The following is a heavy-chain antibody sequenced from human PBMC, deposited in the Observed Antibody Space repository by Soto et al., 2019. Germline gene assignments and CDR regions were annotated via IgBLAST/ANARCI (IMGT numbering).Heavy chain of an antibody. CDR2: INPNSGGT. Sequence: VASVKVSCKASGYTFTGYYMHWVRQAPGQGLEWMGWINPNSGGTNYAQKFQGRVTMTRDTSISTAYMELSRLRSDDTAVYYCARPATPLYCSGGSCYRLNWFDPWGQGTLVTVS. V-gene: IGHV1-2*02. CDR1: GYTFTGYY. CDR3: ARPATPLYCSGGSCYRLNWFDP. J-gene: IGHJ5*02. D-gene: IGHD2-15*01.